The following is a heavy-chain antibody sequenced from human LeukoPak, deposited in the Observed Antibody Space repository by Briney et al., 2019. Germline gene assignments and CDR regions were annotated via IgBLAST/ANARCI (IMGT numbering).Heavy chain of an antibody. CDR1: GFTFDDYG. J-gene: IGHJ6*03. CDR3: ARDNEDSSSWPYYYYYYMDV. Sequence: GGSLRLSCAASGFTFDDYGMSWVRQAPGKGLEWVSGINWNGGSTGYADSVKGRFTISRDNAKNSLYLQMNSLRAEDTALYHCARDNEDSSSWPYYYYYYMDVWGKGTTVTISS. D-gene: IGHD6-13*01. CDR2: INWNGGST. V-gene: IGHV3-20*01.